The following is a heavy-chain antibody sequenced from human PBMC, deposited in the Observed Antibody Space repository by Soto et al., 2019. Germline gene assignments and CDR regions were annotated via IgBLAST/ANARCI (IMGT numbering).Heavy chain of an antibody. V-gene: IGHV1-18*01. Sequence: QVQLVQSGAEVKKPGASVKVSCKASGYTFTSYGITWVRQATGQGLEWMGWINTYNGNTNYAQKLQGRVTMTTDTSTSTAYMELRSLRSDDTAVYYCAREPAAGDWFDPWGQGTLVSVSS. J-gene: IGHJ5*02. D-gene: IGHD6-13*01. CDR3: AREPAAGDWFDP. CDR2: INTYNGNT. CDR1: GYTFTSYG.